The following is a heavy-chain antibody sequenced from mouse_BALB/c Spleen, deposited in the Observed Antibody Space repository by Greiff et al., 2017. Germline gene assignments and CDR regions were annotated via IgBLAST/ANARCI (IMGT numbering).Heavy chain of an antibody. CDR2: ISCYNGAT. Sequence: LVKTGASVTISCKASGYSFTGYYMHWVKQSHGKSLEWIGYISCYNGATSYNQKFKGKATFTVDTSSSTAYMQFNSLTSEDSAVYYCARNYYDYAWFAYWGQGTLVTVSA. J-gene: IGHJ3*01. CDR1: GYSFTGYY. V-gene: IGHV1S34*01. CDR3: ARNYYDYAWFAY. D-gene: IGHD2-4*01.